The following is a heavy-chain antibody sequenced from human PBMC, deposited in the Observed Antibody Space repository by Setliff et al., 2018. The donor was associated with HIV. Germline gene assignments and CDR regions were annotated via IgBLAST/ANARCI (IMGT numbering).Heavy chain of an antibody. CDR1: GFTFSSYA. CDR3: ARTELQSQPILYYMDV. Sequence: ESLKISCAASGFTFSSYAMTWIRQAPGKGLEWLSDISDGDFKLYAGSLKGRFAISRDNTRNSLYLQMSSLRAEDTAVYFCARTELQSQPILYYMDVWGKGTTVTVSS. D-gene: IGHD4-4*01. CDR2: ISDGDFK. V-gene: IGHV3-21*05. J-gene: IGHJ6*03.